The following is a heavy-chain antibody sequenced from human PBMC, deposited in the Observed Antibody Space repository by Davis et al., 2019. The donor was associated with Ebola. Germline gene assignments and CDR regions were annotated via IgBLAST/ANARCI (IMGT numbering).Heavy chain of an antibody. J-gene: IGHJ4*02. CDR2: LSGSGAMT. Sequence: GESLKISCVASGFTLSNDAMSWVRQAPGKGLEWVSGLSGSGAMTYYADSVKGRFTISRDNSKNTLYLQMNSLRADDTAVYYCAKDLRLGSYSDDYWGQGTLVTVSS. CDR1: GFTLSNDA. CDR3: AKDLRLGSYSDDY. V-gene: IGHV3-23*01. D-gene: IGHD1-26*01.